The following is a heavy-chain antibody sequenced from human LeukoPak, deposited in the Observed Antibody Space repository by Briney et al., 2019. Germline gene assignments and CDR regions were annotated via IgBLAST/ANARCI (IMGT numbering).Heavy chain of an antibody. D-gene: IGHD6-19*01. Sequence: SETLSLTCTVSGGSISSSSYYWGWIRQPPGKGLEWIGSIYYSGSTYYNPSLKSRVTIPVDTSKNQFSLKLSSVTAADTAVYYCASPIAVAAPYGMDVWGQGTTVTVSS. J-gene: IGHJ6*02. V-gene: IGHV4-39*01. CDR3: ASPIAVAAPYGMDV. CDR1: GGSISSSSYY. CDR2: IYYSGST.